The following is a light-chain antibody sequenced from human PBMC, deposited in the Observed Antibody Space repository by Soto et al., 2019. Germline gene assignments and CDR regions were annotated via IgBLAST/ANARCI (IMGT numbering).Light chain of an antibody. CDR3: QQYYNWPTT. Sequence: DIVLTQSPGPLSLSPGERATLSCRASQSVSSNLAWYQQKPGQAPRLLIYGASTRATDIPARFSGSGSGTEFTLTISSLQSEDFAVYYCQQYYNWPTTFGQGTRLEI. V-gene: IGKV3-15*01. CDR1: QSVSSN. J-gene: IGKJ5*01. CDR2: GAS.